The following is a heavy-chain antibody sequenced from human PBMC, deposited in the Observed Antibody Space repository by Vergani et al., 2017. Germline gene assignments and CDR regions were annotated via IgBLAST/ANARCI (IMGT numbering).Heavy chain of an antibody. CDR1: GFTFSSYT. J-gene: IGHJ6*02. D-gene: IGHD3-10*01. Sequence: VQLLESGGGLVQPGGSLRLSCAASGFTFSSYTISWVRQAPGQGLEWMGRIIPILGIANYAQKFQGRITITADKSTSTAYMELSSLRSEDTAVYYCARESSYYYGSGSYYKGAGMDVWGQGTTVTVSS. CDR3: ARESSYYYGSGSYYKGAGMDV. CDR2: IIPILGIA. V-gene: IGHV1-69*09.